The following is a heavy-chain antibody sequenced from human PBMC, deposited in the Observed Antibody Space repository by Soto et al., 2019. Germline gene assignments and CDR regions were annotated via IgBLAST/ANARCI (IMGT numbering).Heavy chain of an antibody. CDR3: ARSRGPTWGWEYGMDV. CDR2: ISYDGSNK. D-gene: IGHD6-19*01. Sequence: QVQLVESGGGVVQPGRSLRLSCVASGFTFSSYGMYWVRQAPGKGLEWVAIISYDGSNKYYADSVKGRFTISGDSSKNMLYLQMNSLRAEDTAVYYCARSRGPTWGWEYGMDVWGQGTTVTVSS. CDR1: GFTFSSYG. J-gene: IGHJ6*02. V-gene: IGHV3-30*03.